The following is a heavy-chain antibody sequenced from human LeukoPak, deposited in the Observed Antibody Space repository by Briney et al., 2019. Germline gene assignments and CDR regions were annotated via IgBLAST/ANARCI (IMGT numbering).Heavy chain of an antibody. CDR3: ARDRLYGVSDYFYMDV. J-gene: IGHJ6*03. D-gene: IGHD4-17*01. CDR2: IIPVHPTP. Sequence: GSSVKVSCKASGGTFSNYAISWVRHVPGQGLEWMGGIIPVHPTPNYAQKFQGRVTITADDTRSTVNMELASLRSEDTAVYFCARDRLYGVSDYFYMDVWGQGTTVTISS. CDR1: GGTFSNYA. V-gene: IGHV1-69*01.